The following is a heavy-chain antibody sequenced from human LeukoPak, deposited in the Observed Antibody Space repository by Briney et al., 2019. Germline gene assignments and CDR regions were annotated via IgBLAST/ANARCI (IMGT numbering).Heavy chain of an antibody. Sequence: QPGGPLRLSCAASGFTFSGYEMNWVRQAPGKGLEWVSYISSSGSTIYYADSVKGRFTISRDNAKNSLYLQMNSLRAEDTALYYCARDLRASIAARPAYWGQGTLVTVSS. V-gene: IGHV3-48*03. CDR3: ARDLRASIAARPAY. CDR2: ISSSGSTI. CDR1: GFTFSGYE. D-gene: IGHD6-6*01. J-gene: IGHJ4*02.